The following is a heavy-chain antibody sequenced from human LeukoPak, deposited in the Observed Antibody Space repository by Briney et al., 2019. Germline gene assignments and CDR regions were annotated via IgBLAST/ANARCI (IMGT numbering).Heavy chain of an antibody. CDR1: GFTFSNAW. Sequence: GGSLRLSCAVSGFTFSNAWMSWVRQAPGKGLEWVSYISRNSGTIYYADSVKGRFTFSRDNAKNSLFLQMNSLRAEDTAFYYCARDEAYSFDYWGQGTLVTVSS. V-gene: IGHV3-48*01. D-gene: IGHD5-18*01. CDR3: ARDEAYSFDY. CDR2: ISRNSGTI. J-gene: IGHJ4*02.